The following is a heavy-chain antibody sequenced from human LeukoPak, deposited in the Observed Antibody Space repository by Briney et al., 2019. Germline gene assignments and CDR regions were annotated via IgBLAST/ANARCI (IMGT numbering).Heavy chain of an antibody. J-gene: IGHJ4*02. CDR2: ISETGTAI. Sequence: GGSLRLSCAASGFSVSNYNMNWVRQARGKGLEWVSFISETGTAIYYAESVKGRFTISRDIARNSVYLQMNSLRDEDTAMYYCARGPLGWSDYWGQGLLVTVSS. V-gene: IGHV3-48*02. CDR3: ARGPLGWSDY. CDR1: GFSVSNYN. D-gene: IGHD1-26*01.